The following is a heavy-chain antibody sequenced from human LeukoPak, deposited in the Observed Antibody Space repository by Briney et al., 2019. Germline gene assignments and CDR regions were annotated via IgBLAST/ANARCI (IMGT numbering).Heavy chain of an antibody. J-gene: IGHJ3*02. V-gene: IGHV4-38-2*02. CDR2: IYTSGST. CDR3: AKTKLRFLEWLDAFDI. Sequence: SETLSLTCTVSGYSISSGYYWGWIRQPPGKGLEWIGRIYTSGSTNYNPSLKSRVTISVDTSKNQFSLKLSSVTAADTAVYYCAKTKLRFLEWLDAFDIWGQGTMVTVSS. CDR1: GYSISSGYY. D-gene: IGHD3-3*01.